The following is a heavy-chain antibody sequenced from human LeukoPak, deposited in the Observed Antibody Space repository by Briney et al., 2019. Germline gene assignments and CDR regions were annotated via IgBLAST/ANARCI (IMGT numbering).Heavy chain of an antibody. V-gene: IGHV4-4*07. Sequence: SETLSLTCTVSGGSISSDYWSWIRQPAGKGLEWIGRIYTSGSTNYHPSLKSRVTMPVDTSKNKFSLKLSAVTAADTAVYYCARRPSWGTMTTKDYYYYYGMDVWGQGTTVTVSS. D-gene: IGHD4-17*01. CDR2: IYTSGST. CDR3: ARRPSWGTMTTKDYYYYYGMDV. CDR1: GGSISSDY. J-gene: IGHJ6*02.